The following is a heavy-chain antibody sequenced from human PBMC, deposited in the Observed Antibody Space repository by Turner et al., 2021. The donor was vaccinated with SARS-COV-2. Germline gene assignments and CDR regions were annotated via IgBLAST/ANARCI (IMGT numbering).Heavy chain of an antibody. Sequence: QVQLVQSGAEVKKPGASVKVSCKVSGYTLIDLSMHWVRQAPGKRLEWMGGFDPEDGETIYAQKFQGRVTMTEDTSTDTAYMELSSLRSEDTAVYYCATGTPLGYQNWFDPWGQGTLVTVSS. CDR1: GYTLIDLS. D-gene: IGHD2-2*01. CDR2: FDPEDGET. J-gene: IGHJ5*02. CDR3: ATGTPLGYQNWFDP. V-gene: IGHV1-24*01.